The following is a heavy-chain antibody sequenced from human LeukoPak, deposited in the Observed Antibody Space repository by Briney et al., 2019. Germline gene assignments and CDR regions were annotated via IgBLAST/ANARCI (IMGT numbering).Heavy chain of an antibody. V-gene: IGHV3-23*01. Sequence: GGSLRLSCAASGFSFNNYAMSWVRQAPGKGLEWVALIIASSGGTLYADSVKGRFTISRDNSKNMVYLQMNSLRVEDTAVYYCAKGGYDYIEIAYFDYWGQGTLVTVSS. CDR2: IIASSGGT. CDR3: AKGGYDYIEIAYFDY. J-gene: IGHJ4*02. D-gene: IGHD5-12*01. CDR1: GFSFNNYA.